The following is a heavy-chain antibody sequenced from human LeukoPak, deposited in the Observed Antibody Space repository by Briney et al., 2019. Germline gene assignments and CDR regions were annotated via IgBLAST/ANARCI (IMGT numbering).Heavy chain of an antibody. J-gene: IGHJ4*02. V-gene: IGHV4-34*01. CDR2: INHSGST. CDR3: ARAAKQWLVRYFDY. D-gene: IGHD6-19*01. CDR1: GGSFSGYY. Sequence: PSETLSLTCAVYGGSFSGYYWSWIRQPPGKGLEWIGEINHSGSTNYNPSLKSRVTISVDTSKNQFSLKLSSVTAAGTAVYYCARAAKQWLVRYFDYWGQGTLVTVSS.